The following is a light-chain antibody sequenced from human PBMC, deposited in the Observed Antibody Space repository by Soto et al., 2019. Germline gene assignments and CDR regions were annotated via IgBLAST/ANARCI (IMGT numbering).Light chain of an antibody. Sequence: EIVMTQSPDILSVSPGERATLSCRASQSVSSNLAWYQQKPGQAPRLLMYGASTRATGIPARFSGSGSGTEFTLTISSLQSEDFAVYFCQQCNNWPRGTFGQGTKVEIK. CDR3: QQCNNWPRGT. CDR2: GAS. J-gene: IGKJ1*01. V-gene: IGKV3-15*01. CDR1: QSVSSN.